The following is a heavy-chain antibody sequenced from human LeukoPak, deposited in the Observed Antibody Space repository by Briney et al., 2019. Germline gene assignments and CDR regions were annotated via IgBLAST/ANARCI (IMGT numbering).Heavy chain of an antibody. CDR2: IRYEGSNK. CDR1: GFTFSSYG. Sequence: PGGSLRLSCAASGFTFSSYGIHWVRQAPGKGLEWGAFIRYEGSNKYYADSVKGRFTISRDNSKNTLYLQMNSMRAEDTAVYYCAKQTDSSGLYYYYYYYMDVWGKGTTVTISS. J-gene: IGHJ6*03. V-gene: IGHV3-30*02. D-gene: IGHD3-22*01. CDR3: AKQTDSSGLYYYYYYYMDV.